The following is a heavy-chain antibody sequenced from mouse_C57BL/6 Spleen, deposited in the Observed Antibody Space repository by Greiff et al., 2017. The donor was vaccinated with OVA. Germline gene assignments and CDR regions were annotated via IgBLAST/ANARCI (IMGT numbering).Heavy chain of an antibody. J-gene: IGHJ2*01. D-gene: IGHD1-1*01. CDR1: GYTFTDYY. V-gene: IGHV1-76*01. Sequence: VQLMESGAELVRPGASVKLSCKASGYTFTDYYINWVKQRPGQGLEWIARIYPGSGNTYYNEKFKGKATLTAEKSSSTAYMQLSSLTSEDSAVYFCARDGSSSFDDWGKGTTLTVSS. CDR3: ARDGSSSFDD. CDR2: IYPGSGNT.